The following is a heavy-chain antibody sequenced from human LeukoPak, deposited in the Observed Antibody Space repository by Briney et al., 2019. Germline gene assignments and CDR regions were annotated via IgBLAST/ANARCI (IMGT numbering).Heavy chain of an antibody. D-gene: IGHD5-18*01. CDR2: ISAYNGNT. CDR1: GYTFTSYG. CDR3: ARDPIPGYSYAGGDWFDP. Sequence: ASVKVSCKASGYTFTSYGISWVRQAPGQGLEWMGWISAYNGNTNYAQKLQGRVTMTTDTSTSTAYMELRSLRSDDTAVYYCARDPIPGYSYAGGDWFDPWGQGTLVTVSS. V-gene: IGHV1-18*01. J-gene: IGHJ5*02.